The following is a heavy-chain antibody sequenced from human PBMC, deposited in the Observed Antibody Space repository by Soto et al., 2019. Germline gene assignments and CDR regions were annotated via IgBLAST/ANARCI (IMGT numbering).Heavy chain of an antibody. CDR2: ISAYNGNT. D-gene: IGHD2-2*01. J-gene: IGHJ4*02. CDR1: GYTFTSYG. CDR3: ARERGYCSSTSCYADY. V-gene: IGHV1-18*01. Sequence: ASLKVSCKASGYTFTSYGISWVRQAPGQGLEWMGWISAYNGNTNYAQKLQGRVTMTTDTSTSTAYMELRSLRSDDTAVYYCARERGYCSSTSCYADYWGQGTLVTVSS.